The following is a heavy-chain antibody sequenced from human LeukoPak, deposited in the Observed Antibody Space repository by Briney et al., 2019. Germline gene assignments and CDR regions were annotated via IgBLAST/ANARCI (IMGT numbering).Heavy chain of an antibody. CDR2: INPNSGGT. Sequence: GASVKVSCKASGYTFTGYYMHWVRQAPGQGGEWMGRINPNSGGTNYAQKFQGRVTMTRDTSISTAYMELSRLRSDDTAVYYCARVTSSWAGFDYWGQGTLVTVSS. V-gene: IGHV1-2*06. CDR3: ARVTSSWAGFDY. CDR1: GYTFTGYY. J-gene: IGHJ4*02. D-gene: IGHD6-13*01.